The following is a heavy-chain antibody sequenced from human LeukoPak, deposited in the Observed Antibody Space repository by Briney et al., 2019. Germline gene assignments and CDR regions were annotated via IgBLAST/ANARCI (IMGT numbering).Heavy chain of an antibody. D-gene: IGHD3-10*01. J-gene: IGHJ6*02. CDR1: GFTFSSYA. V-gene: IGHV3-23*01. Sequence: PGGSLRLSCAASGFTFSSYAMSWVRQAPGKGLEWVSAISGSGGSTYYADSVKGRFTISRDNSKNSLYLQMNSLRAEDTALYYCAKDIRVDYYGSGKNNMDVWGQGTTVFVSS. CDR3: AKDIRVDYYGSGKNNMDV. CDR2: ISGSGGST.